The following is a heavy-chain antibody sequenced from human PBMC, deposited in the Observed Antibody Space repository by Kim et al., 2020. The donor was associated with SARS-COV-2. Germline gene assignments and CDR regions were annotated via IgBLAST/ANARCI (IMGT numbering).Heavy chain of an antibody. Sequence: DSVKGRFTISRDNAKNSLYLQMNSLRAEDTAVYYWARSHGNVLRFVEWGNWGQGTLVTASS. V-gene: IGHV3-11*06. J-gene: IGHJ4*02. D-gene: IGHD3-3*01. CDR3: ARSHGNVLRFVEWGN.